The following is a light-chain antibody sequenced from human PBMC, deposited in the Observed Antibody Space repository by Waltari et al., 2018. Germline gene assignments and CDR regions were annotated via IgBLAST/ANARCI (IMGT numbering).Light chain of an antibody. CDR2: DAS. Sequence: EIVLTQSPATLSLSPGETATLSCRASQSIRTYLGWYQQKPGQAPRLLLFDASSRATGIPARFRGTGSGTDFTLTVSDLEPEDFGIYYCHQRSIWPYTFGQGTRLEIK. CDR1: QSIRTY. CDR3: HQRSIWPYT. J-gene: IGKJ2*01. V-gene: IGKV3-11*01.